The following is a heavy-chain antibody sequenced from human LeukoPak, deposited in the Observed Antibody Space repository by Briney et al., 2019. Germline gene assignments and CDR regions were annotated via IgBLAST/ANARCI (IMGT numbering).Heavy chain of an antibody. CDR2: IYYSGST. J-gene: IGHJ5*02. V-gene: IGHV4-59*08. D-gene: IGHD6-13*01. CDR3: ARHSYSSSWYGTFDT. Sequence: SETLSLTCTVSAGSMSGHYWSWIRQPPGKGLGWIGDIYYSGSTIYNPSLKSRVTISVDTSKNQFSLKLSSVTAADTAVYYCARHSYSSSWYGTFDTWGQGSLVTVSS. CDR1: AGSMSGHY.